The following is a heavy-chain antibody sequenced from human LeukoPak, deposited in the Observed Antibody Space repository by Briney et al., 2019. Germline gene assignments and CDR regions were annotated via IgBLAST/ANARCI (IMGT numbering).Heavy chain of an antibody. CDR1: GYTFTSYA. D-gene: IGHD3-10*01. V-gene: IGHV1-3*01. CDR2: INAGNGNT. Sequence: ASVKVSCKASGYTFTSYAMHWVRQTPGQRLEWMGWINAGNGNTKYSQKFQGRVTITRDTSASTAYMELSSLRSEDTAVYYCARGIVPSSGWFGELLPRMDVWGKGTTVTVSS. J-gene: IGHJ6*04. CDR3: ARGIVPSSGWFGELLPRMDV.